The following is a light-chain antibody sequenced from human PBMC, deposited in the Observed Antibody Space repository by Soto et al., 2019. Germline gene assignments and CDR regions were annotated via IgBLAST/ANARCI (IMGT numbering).Light chain of an antibody. V-gene: IGKV3D-20*01. CDR2: DAS. CDR1: QSVSSNY. Sequence: EIVMTQSPATLSLSPGDRATLSSWASQSVSSNYLAWYQQRPGLAPRLLIYDASSRATGILDRLSGSGSGTDFTLTISRLEPEDFAVYYCKQYGSSPTFGGGTKVDIK. CDR3: KQYGSSPT. J-gene: IGKJ4*01.